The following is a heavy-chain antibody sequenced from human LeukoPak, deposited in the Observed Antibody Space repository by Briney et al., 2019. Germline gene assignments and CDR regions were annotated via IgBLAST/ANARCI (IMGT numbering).Heavy chain of an antibody. D-gene: IGHD3/OR15-3a*01. V-gene: IGHV3-30*04. CDR3: AKDLSWTAGYFDY. CDR1: GFTFSSYA. Sequence: GGSLRLSCAASGFTFSSYAMHWVRQAPGKGLEWVAVISYDGSNKYYADSVKGRFTISRDNSKNTLYLQMNSLRAEDTAVYYCAKDLSWTAGYFDYWGQGTLVTVSS. CDR2: ISYDGSNK. J-gene: IGHJ4*02.